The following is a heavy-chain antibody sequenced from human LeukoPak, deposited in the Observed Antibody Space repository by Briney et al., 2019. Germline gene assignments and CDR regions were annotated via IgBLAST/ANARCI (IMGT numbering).Heavy chain of an antibody. Sequence: PGGSLRLSCAASGTYWMHWVRQAPGKGLVWVSHINSDGSWTGYADSVKGRFTISKDNAKNTVSLQMNNLRAEDAAVYYCVRGNDYGGPHYWGQGTLVTVSS. CDR1: GTYW. D-gene: IGHD4-23*01. V-gene: IGHV3-74*01. CDR2: INSDGSWT. J-gene: IGHJ4*02. CDR3: VRGNDYGGPHY.